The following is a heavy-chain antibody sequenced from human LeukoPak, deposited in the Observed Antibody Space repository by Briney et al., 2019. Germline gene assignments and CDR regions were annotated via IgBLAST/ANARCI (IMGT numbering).Heavy chain of an antibody. Sequence: ASVKVSCKASGYTFTSYDINWMRQATGQGLEWMGWMSPNSGNTGYAQKFQGRVTMTRNTSISTAYMELSSLRSEDTAVYYCASSEAAAGRIDYWGQGTLVTVSS. CDR1: GYTFTSYD. J-gene: IGHJ4*02. CDR3: ASSEAAAGRIDY. V-gene: IGHV1-8*01. D-gene: IGHD6-13*01. CDR2: MSPNSGNT.